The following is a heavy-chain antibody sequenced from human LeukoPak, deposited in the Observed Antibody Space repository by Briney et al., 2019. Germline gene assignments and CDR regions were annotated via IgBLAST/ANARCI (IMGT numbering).Heavy chain of an antibody. D-gene: IGHD6-13*01. CDR1: GFTFSVEY. CDR3: ARGGWYSSSWLDY. V-gene: IGHV3-11*01. CDR2: ISNSGSSI. Sequence: PGGSLRLSCAASGFTFSVEYMTWIRQAPGKGLEWVSYISNSGSSIFYADSVKGRFTISRDNAKNSLFLQMNSLRAEDTAVYYCARGGWYSSSWLDYWGQGTLVTVSS. J-gene: IGHJ4*02.